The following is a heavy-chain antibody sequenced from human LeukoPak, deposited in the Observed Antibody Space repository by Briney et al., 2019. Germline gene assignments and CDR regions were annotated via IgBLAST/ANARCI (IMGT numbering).Heavy chain of an antibody. D-gene: IGHD2-2*01. V-gene: IGHV1-18*01. Sequence: ASVKVSCKASGYTFTSYGISWVRQAPGQGLEWMGWISAYNGNTNYAQMLQGRVTMTTDTSTSTAYMELRSLRSDDTAVYYCARDLGYCSSTSCYRGAFDIWGQGTMVTVSS. J-gene: IGHJ3*02. CDR3: ARDLGYCSSTSCYRGAFDI. CDR1: GYTFTSYG. CDR2: ISAYNGNT.